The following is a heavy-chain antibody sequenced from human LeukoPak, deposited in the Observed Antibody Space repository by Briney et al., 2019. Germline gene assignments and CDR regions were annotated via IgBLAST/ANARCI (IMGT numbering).Heavy chain of an antibody. CDR3: ARDTTVHFDY. J-gene: IGHJ4*02. CDR2: IYTSGST. Sequence: PSQTLSLTCTVSGGSISSGSYYWTWIRQPAGKGLEGIGRIYTSGSTNYNPSLKSRVTISVDTSNNQFSLKLSSVTAADTAVYYCARDTTVHFDYWGQGTLVTVSS. CDR1: GGSISSGSYY. D-gene: IGHD4-17*01. V-gene: IGHV4-61*02.